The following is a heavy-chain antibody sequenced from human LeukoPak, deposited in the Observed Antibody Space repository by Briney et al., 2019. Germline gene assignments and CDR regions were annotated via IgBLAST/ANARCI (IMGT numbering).Heavy chain of an antibody. CDR3: ARSQNKYSSGWFPDY. J-gene: IGHJ4*02. V-gene: IGHV1-24*01. CDR1: GYTLTELS. CDR2: FDPEDGET. D-gene: IGHD6-19*01. Sequence: ASVKVSCKVSGYTLTELSMHWVRQAPGKGLEWMGGFDPEDGETIYAQKFQGRVTMTRDTSISTAYMELSRLRSDDTAVYYCARSQNKYSSGWFPDYWGQGTLVTVSS.